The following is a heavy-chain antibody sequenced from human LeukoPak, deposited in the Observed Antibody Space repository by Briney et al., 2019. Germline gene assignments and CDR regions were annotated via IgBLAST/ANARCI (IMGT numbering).Heavy chain of an antibody. CDR3: AKAGVRGVPRSFDY. CDR2: VSGSGGGT. D-gene: IGHD3-10*01. V-gene: IGHV3-23*01. J-gene: IGHJ4*02. CDR1: GFTFSSYA. Sequence: GGSLRLSCAASGFTFSSYAMSWVRQAPGKGLEWVSAVSGSGGGTYYADPVKGRFTISRDNSKNTLYLQMSSLRAEDTAVYYCAKAGVRGVPRSFDYWGQGTLVTVSS.